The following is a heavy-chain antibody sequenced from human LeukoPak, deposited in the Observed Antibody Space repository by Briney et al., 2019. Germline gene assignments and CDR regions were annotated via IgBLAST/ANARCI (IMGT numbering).Heavy chain of an antibody. J-gene: IGHJ3*02. CDR3: AGDGRGGDDAFDI. V-gene: IGHV1-2*02. D-gene: IGHD7-27*01. Sequence: ASVKVSCKASGYTFTGYYIHWVRQAPGQGLEWMGWINPNSGGTNYAQKFEGRVTLTRDTSISTAYMERRRLRTDVTAGYYCAGDGRGGDDAFDIWGQGTMVTVSS. CDR2: INPNSGGT. CDR1: GYTFTGYY.